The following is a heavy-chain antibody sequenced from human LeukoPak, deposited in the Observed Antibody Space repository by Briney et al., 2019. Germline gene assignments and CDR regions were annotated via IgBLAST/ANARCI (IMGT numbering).Heavy chain of an antibody. CDR2: IYYSGST. Sequence: PSETLSLTCTVSGGSISSGSYYWSWIRQPPGKGLEWIGYIYYSGSTNYNPSLKSRVTISVDTSKNQFSLKLSSVTAADTAVYYCARQVTTSSGLYYWGQGTLVTVSS. J-gene: IGHJ4*02. CDR1: GGSISSGSYY. V-gene: IGHV4-61*01. CDR3: ARQVTTSSGLYY. D-gene: IGHD4-17*01.